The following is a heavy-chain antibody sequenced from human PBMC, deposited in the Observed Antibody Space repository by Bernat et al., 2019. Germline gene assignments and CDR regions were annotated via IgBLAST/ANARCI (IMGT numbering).Heavy chain of an antibody. Sequence: QVQLQESGPGLVKPSGTLSLTCAVSGGSISSSSYYWGWIRQPPGKGLEWIGSIYYSGSTYYNPSLKRRVTISVDTSKNQFSLKLSSVTVADTAVYYCARLVVVPARRLGPLYDGSGSYAIVDYWGQGTLVTVYS. CDR2: IYYSGST. CDR3: ARLVVVPARRLGPLYDGSGSYAIVDY. V-gene: IGHV4-39*01. CDR1: GGSISSSSYY. D-gene: IGHD3-10*01. J-gene: IGHJ4*02.